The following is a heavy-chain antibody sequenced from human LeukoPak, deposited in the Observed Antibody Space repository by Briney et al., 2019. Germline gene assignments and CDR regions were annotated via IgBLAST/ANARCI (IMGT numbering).Heavy chain of an antibody. CDR2: IYYSGST. J-gene: IGHJ4*02. CDR3: ARDLSGDQPFDY. V-gene: IGHV4-59*01. Sequence: SSETLSLTCTVSGGSISSYYWSWIRQPPGKGLEWIGYIYYSGSTNYNPSLKSRVTISVDTSKNQFSLKRSSVTAADTAVYYCARDLSGDQPFDYWGQGTLVTVSS. CDR1: GGSISSYY. D-gene: IGHD4-17*01.